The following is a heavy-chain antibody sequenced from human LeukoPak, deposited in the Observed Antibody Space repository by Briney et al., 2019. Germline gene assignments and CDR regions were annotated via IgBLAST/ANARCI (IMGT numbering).Heavy chain of an antibody. D-gene: IGHD3-16*02. J-gene: IGHJ6*03. CDR1: TFTFSDYG. V-gene: IGHV3-30*02. CDR2: IRYDGTKT. CDR3: AKDGVILAPGIYWYMDV. Sequence: GGSLRLSCVGSTFTFSDYGMHWVRQAPGKGLEWVAFIRYDGTKTYYADSAKGRFTISRDNSKNTLYLEMNSLRAEDTAVFYCAKDGVILAPGIYWYMDVWGRGTTVTVSS.